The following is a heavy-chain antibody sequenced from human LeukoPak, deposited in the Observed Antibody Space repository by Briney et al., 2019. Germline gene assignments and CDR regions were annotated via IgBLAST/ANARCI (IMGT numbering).Heavy chain of an antibody. V-gene: IGHV3-23*01. CDR2: ISGSGGST. J-gene: IGHJ3*02. Sequence: PGGSLRLSCAASGFTFSSYAMSWVRQAPGKGLEWVSAISGSGGSTYYADSVKGRFTISRDNSKNTLYLQMNSLRAEDTAVYYCAKGIYDSSGYYRSPAPFDIWGQGTMVTVPS. CDR1: GFTFSSYA. D-gene: IGHD3-22*01. CDR3: AKGIYDSSGYYRSPAPFDI.